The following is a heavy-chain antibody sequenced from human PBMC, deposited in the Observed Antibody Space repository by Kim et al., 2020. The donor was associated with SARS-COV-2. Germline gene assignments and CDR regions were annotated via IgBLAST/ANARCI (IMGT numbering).Heavy chain of an antibody. CDR1: GGSISSSNW. V-gene: IGHV4-4*02. Sequence: SETLSLTCAVSGGSISSSNWWSWVRQPPGKGLEWIGEIYHSGGTNYNPSLKSRVTIPVDKSKNQFSLTLSSLTAADTAVYYCAGVNSSGWYGYYYYGMDVWGQGTTVTVSS. J-gene: IGHJ6*02. CDR3: AGVNSSGWYGYYYYGMDV. CDR2: IYHSGGT. D-gene: IGHD6-19*01.